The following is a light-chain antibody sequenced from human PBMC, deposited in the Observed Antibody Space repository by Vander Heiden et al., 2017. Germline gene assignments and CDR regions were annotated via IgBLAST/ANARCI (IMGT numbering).Light chain of an antibody. Sequence: DIVMTQSPDSLAVSLDERATINCKSSQSVLYSSNNKNYLAWYQQKPGQPPKLLIYWAATRESGVPARFSGSGSGTDLTLTISSLQAEDVAVYYCQQYDNTPTWTFGQGTKVEIK. V-gene: IGKV4-1*01. CDR1: QSVLYSSNNKNY. CDR3: QQYDNTPTWT. J-gene: IGKJ1*01. CDR2: WAA.